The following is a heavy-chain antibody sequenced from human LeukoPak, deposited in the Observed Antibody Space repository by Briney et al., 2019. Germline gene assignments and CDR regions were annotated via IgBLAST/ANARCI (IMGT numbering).Heavy chain of an antibody. D-gene: IGHD3-22*01. V-gene: IGHV4-4*02. J-gene: IGHJ4*02. CDR2: MYLSGTT. CDR3: ADLVGRYSSGLYYYYFDY. CDR1: GDSINSLDL. Sequence: SGTLSLTCTVSGDSINSLDLWSWVRQPPGKGLEWIGEMYLSGTTHSNPSVKSRVTISIDKSKNQFFLNLSSVTAADTAVYYCADLVGRYSSGLYYYYFDYWGQGTLVTVSS.